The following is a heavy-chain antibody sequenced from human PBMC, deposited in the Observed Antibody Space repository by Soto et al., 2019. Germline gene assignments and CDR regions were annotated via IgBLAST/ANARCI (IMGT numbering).Heavy chain of an antibody. V-gene: IGHV3-30*18. Sequence: SLRLSCAASGFTFSSYGMHWVRQAPGKGLEWVAVISYDGSNKYYADSVKGRFTISRDNSKNTLYLQMNSLRAEDTAVYYCAKLGTTSGVEAAFDIWGQGT. CDR1: GFTFSSYG. J-gene: IGHJ3*02. D-gene: IGHD1-1*01. CDR2: ISYDGSNK. CDR3: AKLGTTSGVEAAFDI.